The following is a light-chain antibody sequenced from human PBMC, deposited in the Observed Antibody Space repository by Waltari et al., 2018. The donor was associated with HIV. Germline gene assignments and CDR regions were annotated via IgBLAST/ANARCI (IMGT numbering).Light chain of an antibody. Sequence: DTQMTPSPSPLSASVGDRVTLTCQASQHIATNLNWFQQKPGKAPKLLIYDVSKLETGVPSRFTGGGSGATFTFTITSLRPEDIATYYCLQYDDLPLTFGGGTKVELK. CDR2: DVS. V-gene: IGKV1-33*01. J-gene: IGKJ4*01. CDR3: LQYDDLPLT. CDR1: QHIATN.